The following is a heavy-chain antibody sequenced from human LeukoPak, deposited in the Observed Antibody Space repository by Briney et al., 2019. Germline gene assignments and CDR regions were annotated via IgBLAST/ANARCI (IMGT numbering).Heavy chain of an antibody. CDR3: ARRLTQYDCFDP. D-gene: IGHD2-2*01. V-gene: IGHV6-1*01. CDR1: GDSVSSNSVT. J-gene: IGHJ5*02. CDR2: TYYRSTWYN. Sequence: SQTLSLTCALSGDSVSSNSVTWNWIRQSPSRGLEWLGRTYYRSTWYNDYAVSVRGRITVNPDTSKNQFSLHLNSVTPEDTAVYYCARRLTQYDCFDPWGQGILVTVSS.